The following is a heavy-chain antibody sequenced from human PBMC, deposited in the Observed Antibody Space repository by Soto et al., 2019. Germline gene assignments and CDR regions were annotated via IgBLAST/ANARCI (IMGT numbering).Heavy chain of an antibody. CDR2: INPNSVGT. J-gene: IGHJ3*02. CDR1: GYTFTGHY. V-gene: IGHV1-2*02. D-gene: IGHD3-22*01. CDR3: ARGKGITMIVAFDI. Sequence: ASVKVSCKASGYTFTGHYMHWVRQAPGQGLEWMGWINPNSVGTNYAQKFQGRVTMTRDTYIRTAYMELSRLRSDDTAVYYCARGKGITMIVAFDIWGQGTMVIVSS.